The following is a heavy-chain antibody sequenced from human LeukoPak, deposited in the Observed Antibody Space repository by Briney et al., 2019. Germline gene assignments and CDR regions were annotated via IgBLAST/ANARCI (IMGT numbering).Heavy chain of an antibody. D-gene: IGHD3-3*01. CDR3: AKDLGRFGVGVSLDF. V-gene: IGHV3-23*01. CDR2: ISAGGDST. J-gene: IGHJ4*02. Sequence: GGSLRLSCAASGFTFSDHAMIWVRQAPGKGLEWVSGISAGGDSTYYADSVKGRFTISREWSRNTLYLQMNSLRAEDSAVYYCAKDLGRFGVGVSLDFWGLGTLVTVAS. CDR1: GFTFSDHA.